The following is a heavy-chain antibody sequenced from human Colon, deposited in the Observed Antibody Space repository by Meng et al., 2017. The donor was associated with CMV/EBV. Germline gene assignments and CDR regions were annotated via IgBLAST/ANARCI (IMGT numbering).Heavy chain of an antibody. V-gene: IGHV3-30*02. J-gene: IGHJ5*01. Sequence: GGSLRLSCAASGFTFSSYGMHWVRQAPGKGLEWVAFIRYDGNDKYYADSVKGRFTISRDNAKNTLYLEMNNLGADDTAVYYCAKDDWEGHDSWGQGTLVTVSS. CDR3: AKDDWEGHDS. CDR1: GFTFSSYG. D-gene: IGHD3-9*01. CDR2: IRYDGNDK.